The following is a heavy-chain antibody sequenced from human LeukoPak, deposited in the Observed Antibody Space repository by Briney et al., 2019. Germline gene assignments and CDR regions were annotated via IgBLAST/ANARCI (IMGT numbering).Heavy chain of an antibody. J-gene: IGHJ3*02. CDR2: LIPIFGTA. Sequence: ASVKVSCKASGGTFSSYAISWVRRAPGQGLEWVGGLIPIFGTANYAQKFQGRVTITADESTSTAYMELSSLRSEDTAVYYCARDPYIVGAIRHTHDAFDIWGQGTMVTVSS. D-gene: IGHD1-26*01. V-gene: IGHV1-69*13. CDR1: GGTFSSYA. CDR3: ARDPYIVGAIRHTHDAFDI.